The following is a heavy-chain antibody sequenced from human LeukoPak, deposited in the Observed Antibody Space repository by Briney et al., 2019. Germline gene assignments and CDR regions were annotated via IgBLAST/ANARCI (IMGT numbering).Heavy chain of an antibody. CDR1: GLSFSRFE. V-gene: IGHV3-48*03. D-gene: IGHD6-13*01. Sequence: GGSLRLSCAASGLSFSRFEMNWVRQAPGKGLEWVSYISSWGETIYYADSVWGRFTISRDNAKNSLFLQMNSLRAEDTAVYYCASGVEAGKHYYGMGVWGQGTTVTVSS. CDR3: ASGVEAGKHYYGMGV. J-gene: IGHJ6*02. CDR2: ISSWGETI.